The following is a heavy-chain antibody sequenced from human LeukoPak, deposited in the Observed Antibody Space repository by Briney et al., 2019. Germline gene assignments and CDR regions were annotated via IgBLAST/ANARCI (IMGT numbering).Heavy chain of an antibody. J-gene: IGHJ3*02. Sequence: TGGSLRLSCAASGFTFSYYAVHWVRQAPGKGLEWVSVISYDADIIYYADSVKGRFTISRDNSKNTLYLQMNSLRAEDTAVYYCARGGELPAFDAFDIWGQGTMVTVSS. CDR1: GFTFSYYA. D-gene: IGHD3-16*01. V-gene: IGHV3-30-3*01. CDR2: ISYDADII. CDR3: ARGGELPAFDAFDI.